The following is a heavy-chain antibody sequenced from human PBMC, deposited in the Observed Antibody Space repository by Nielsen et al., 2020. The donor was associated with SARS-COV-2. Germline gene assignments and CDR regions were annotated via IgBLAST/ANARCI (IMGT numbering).Heavy chain of an antibody. D-gene: IGHD1-26*01. Sequence: GGSLRLSCAASGFTFSSYGMHWVRQAPGKGLEWVAVISYDGSNKYYVDSVKGRFTISRDNSKNTLYLQMNSLRAEDTAVYYCARPKSGSYFDAFDIWGQGTMVTVSS. CDR3: ARPKSGSYFDAFDI. J-gene: IGHJ3*02. V-gene: IGHV3-30*03. CDR2: ISYDGSNK. CDR1: GFTFSSYG.